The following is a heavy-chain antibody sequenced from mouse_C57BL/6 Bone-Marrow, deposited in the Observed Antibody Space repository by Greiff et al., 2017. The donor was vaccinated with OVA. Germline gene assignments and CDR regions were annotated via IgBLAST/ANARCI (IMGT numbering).Heavy chain of an antibody. CDR1: GFTFSDYG. CDR2: ISSGSSTI. Sequence: EVHLVESGGGLVKPGGSLKLSCAASGFTFSDYGMHWVRQAPEKGLEWVAYISSGSSTIYYADTVKGRFTISRDNAKNTLFLQMTSLRSEDTAMYYCARDYGSSYDYFDYWGQGTTLTVSS. J-gene: IGHJ2*01. V-gene: IGHV5-17*01. D-gene: IGHD1-1*01. CDR3: ARDYGSSYDYFDY.